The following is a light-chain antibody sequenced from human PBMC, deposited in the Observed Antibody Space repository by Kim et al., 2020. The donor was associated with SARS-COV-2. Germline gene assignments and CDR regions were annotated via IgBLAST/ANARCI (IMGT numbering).Light chain of an antibody. J-gene: IGKJ3*01. CDR3: QQSYISPCT. CDR2: AAS. V-gene: IGKV1-39*01. CDR1: QSISSH. Sequence: DIQMTQSPSSLSASVGDRVTITCRTSQSISSHLNWYHQKPGRAPKLLISAASTLQGGVPSRFSGSGSETDFTLTISSLQPEDFATSFCQQSYISPCTFGPGTKVDIK.